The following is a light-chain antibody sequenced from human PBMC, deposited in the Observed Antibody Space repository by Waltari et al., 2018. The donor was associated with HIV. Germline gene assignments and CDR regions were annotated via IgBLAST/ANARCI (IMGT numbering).Light chain of an antibody. CDR3: CSYAGSSV. CDR2: EVS. Sequence: QSALTQPASVSGSPGQSITISCTGASSDVGSYNLVSWYQQHPGKAPKLMIYEVSKRPSGVSNRFSGSKSGHTASLTISGLQAEDEADYYCCSYAGSSVFGTGTKVTVL. V-gene: IGLV2-23*02. J-gene: IGLJ1*01. CDR1: SSDVGSYNL.